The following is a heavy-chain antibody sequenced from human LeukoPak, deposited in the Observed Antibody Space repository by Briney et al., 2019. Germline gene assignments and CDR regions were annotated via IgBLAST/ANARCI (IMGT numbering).Heavy chain of an antibody. D-gene: IGHD1-26*01. Sequence: SETLSLTCTVSGGSISSSSYYWGWIREPPGKGLEWIGSIYYSGSTYYNPSLKSRVTISVDTSKNQFSLKLRSVTAADTAVYYCARETRVGATGYWGQGTLVTVSS. CDR3: ARETRVGATGY. CDR2: IYYSGST. V-gene: IGHV4-39*07. CDR1: GGSISSSSYY. J-gene: IGHJ4*02.